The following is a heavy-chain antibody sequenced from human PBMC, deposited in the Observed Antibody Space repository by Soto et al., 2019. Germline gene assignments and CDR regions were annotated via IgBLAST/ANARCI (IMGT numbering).Heavy chain of an antibody. Sequence: QVQLQESGPGLVKPSETLSLTCTVSGGSISGYYWNWIRQPPGKGLEWIGYIYFSGSTSYNPPLKLRVSMLIDTSNNQFALKLSSVTAADTVVYYGARGRYGDSTPNGPWGQGTLVTASS. CDR2: IYFSGST. CDR1: GGSISGYY. D-gene: IGHD4-17*01. J-gene: IGHJ5*02. CDR3: ARGRYGDSTPNGP. V-gene: IGHV4-59*01.